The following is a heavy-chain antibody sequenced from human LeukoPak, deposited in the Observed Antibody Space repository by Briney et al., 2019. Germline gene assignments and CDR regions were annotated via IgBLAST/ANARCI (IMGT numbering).Heavy chain of an antibody. D-gene: IGHD5-12*01. V-gene: IGHV3-30*02. CDR2: IRYDGSNK. J-gene: IGHJ6*03. Sequence: GGSLRLSCAAYGLTFSSYGMYWVRQAPGKGLEWVAFIRYDGSNKYYADSVKGRFTVSRDNSKNTLYLQMKSLRAEDTAVYYCAKGGGYEAQYYYYYLDVWGKGTTVTISS. CDR3: AKGGGYEAQYYYYYLDV. CDR1: GLTFSSYG.